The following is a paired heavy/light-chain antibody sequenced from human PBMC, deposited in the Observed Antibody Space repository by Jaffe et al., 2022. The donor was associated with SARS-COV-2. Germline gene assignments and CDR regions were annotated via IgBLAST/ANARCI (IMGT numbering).Light chain of an antibody. V-gene: IGKV3-15*01. Sequence: EIVMTQSPATLSVSPGERATLSCRVSQSVGGNLAWYQHKPGQAPRLLIYGASTRATGIPARFSGSGSGTEFTLTISSLQSEDFAAYYCQQYNNWPRTFGQGTKVEIK. J-gene: IGKJ1*01. CDR1: QSVGGN. CDR2: GAS. CDR3: QQYNNWPRT.
Heavy chain of an antibody. J-gene: IGHJ2*01. CDR2: INQDGSEK. Sequence: EVQLVESGGTLVQPGGSLRLSCTASGITFSDHWMSWVRQAPGKGLQWVANINQDGSEKYYMDSVEGRFTISRGNAERSLYLQMNSLTPEDTAVYYCARDIAIWSDLWGRGTLVTVSS. V-gene: IGHV3-7*03. D-gene: IGHD3-9*01. CDR3: ARDIAIWSDL. CDR1: GITFSDHW.